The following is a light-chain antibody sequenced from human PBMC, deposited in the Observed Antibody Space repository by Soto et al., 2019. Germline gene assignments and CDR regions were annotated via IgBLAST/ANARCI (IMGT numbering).Light chain of an antibody. J-gene: IGKJ4*01. CDR2: SAS. CDR1: QGISSC. CDR3: IQDYNYPLT. V-gene: IGKV1-6*01. Sequence: IQLTQSPSSPSASVGDRVTITCRVSQGISSCLNWYRQKPGKVPNLLIYSASNLQSGVPSRFSGSGSGTDFTLTISSLQPEDFATYYCIQDYNYPLTFGGGTKVDIK.